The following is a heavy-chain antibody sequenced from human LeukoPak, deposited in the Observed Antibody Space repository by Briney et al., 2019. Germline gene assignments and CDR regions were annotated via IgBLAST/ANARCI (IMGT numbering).Heavy chain of an antibody. Sequence: PGGSLRLSCAASGFSFGSYEMNWVRQAPGKGLEWVSYISSSGSAIHYADSVKGRFTISRDNARNSLSLQMNSLRSDDTAVYYCARGAARARGSYFQHWGQGTLVTVSS. CDR2: ISSSGSAI. CDR3: ARGAARARGSYFQH. V-gene: IGHV3-48*03. D-gene: IGHD6-6*01. CDR1: GFSFGSYE. J-gene: IGHJ1*01.